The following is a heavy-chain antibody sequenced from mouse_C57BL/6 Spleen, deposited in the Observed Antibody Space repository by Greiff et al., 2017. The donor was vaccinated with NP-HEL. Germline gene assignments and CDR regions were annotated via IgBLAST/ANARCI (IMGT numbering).Heavy chain of an antibody. Sequence: QVQLKQPGAELVKPGASVKLSCKASGYTFTSYWMHWVKQRPGQGLEWIGMIHPNSGSTNYNEKFKSKATLTVDKSSSTAYMQLSSLTSEDSAVYYCARPYDGYYGAMDYWGQGTSVTVSS. J-gene: IGHJ4*01. V-gene: IGHV1-64*01. CDR2: IHPNSGST. D-gene: IGHD2-3*01. CDR1: GYTFTSYW. CDR3: ARPYDGYYGAMDY.